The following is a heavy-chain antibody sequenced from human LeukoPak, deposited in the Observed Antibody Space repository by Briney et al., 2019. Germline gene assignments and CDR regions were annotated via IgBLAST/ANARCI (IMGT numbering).Heavy chain of an antibody. D-gene: IGHD3-22*01. CDR2: INPNSGGT. J-gene: IGHJ5*02. CDR1: GYTFTGYY. V-gene: IGHV1-2*02. CDR3: AREDTGGYDSSGYYQQTSNWFDP. Sequence: ASVKVSCKASGYTFTGYYMHWVRQAPGQGLEWMEWINPNSGGTNYAQKFQGRVTMTRDTSISTAYMELSRLRSDDTAVYYCAREDTGGYDSSGYYQQTSNWFDPWGQGTLVTVSS.